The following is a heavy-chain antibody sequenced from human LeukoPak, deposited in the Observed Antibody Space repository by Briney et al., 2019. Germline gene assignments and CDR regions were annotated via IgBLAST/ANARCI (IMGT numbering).Heavy chain of an antibody. CDR1: GFIFSTYS. CDR3: LRYNSGDT. Sequence: GGSLRLSCAASGFIFSTYSMSWVRQAPGKGLEWVSSISSSSAYIHYADSVKGRFTISRDNAQNSLFLQMSSLRAGDTAVYYCLRYNSGDTWGQGTLVTVSS. J-gene: IGHJ5*02. CDR2: ISSSSAYI. D-gene: IGHD3-10*01. V-gene: IGHV3-21*06.